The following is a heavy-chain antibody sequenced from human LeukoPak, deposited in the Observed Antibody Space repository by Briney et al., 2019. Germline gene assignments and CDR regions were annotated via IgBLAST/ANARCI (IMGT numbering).Heavy chain of an antibody. D-gene: IGHD2-8*02. J-gene: IGHJ4*02. CDR1: GFTFSSYA. CDR3: AKDGSWSCTD. CDR2: IAHHGSNK. Sequence: GSLRLSCAASGFTFSSYAIHWVRQGPGKGLEWVAYIAHHGSNKYYADSVKGRFTISRDNSERMLYLQMNSMRAADRAVYYCAKDGSWSCTDWGEGTLVTVSS. V-gene: IGHV3-30*02.